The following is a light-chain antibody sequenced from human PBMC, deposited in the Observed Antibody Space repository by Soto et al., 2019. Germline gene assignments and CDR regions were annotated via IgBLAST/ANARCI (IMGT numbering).Light chain of an antibody. CDR1: NGSLS. V-gene: IGLV1-44*01. CDR3: AAWDDSLNGLYV. Sequence: QSVLTQPPSASGTPGQRVTISCSASNGSLSVDWYQHLPGTAPKLLIQSNHQRPSGVPDRFSGSKSGTSASLAISGLQSEDDADYYCAAWDDSLNGLYVFGTGTKLTVL. CDR2: SNH. J-gene: IGLJ1*01.